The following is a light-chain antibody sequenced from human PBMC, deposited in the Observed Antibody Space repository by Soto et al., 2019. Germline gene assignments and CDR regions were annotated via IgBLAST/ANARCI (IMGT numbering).Light chain of an antibody. CDR1: QSVSSRY. CDR3: QQYCSAPPYT. J-gene: IGKJ2*01. CDR2: GAS. Sequence: EIVLTQSPGTLSLSPGERATLSCRASQSVSSRYLAWYQQKPGQAPRLLIYGASSRATGIPDRFSGSGSGTDFTLTISRLEPEDFAVYYCQQYCSAPPYTFGQGTKLEIK. V-gene: IGKV3-20*01.